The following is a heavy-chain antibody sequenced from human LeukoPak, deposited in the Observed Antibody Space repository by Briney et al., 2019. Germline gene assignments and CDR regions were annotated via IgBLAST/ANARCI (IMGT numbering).Heavy chain of an antibody. J-gene: IGHJ4*02. V-gene: IGHV1-2*06. CDR2: ITPNSGGT. CDR3: ARGTGEGYTYGRYYFDY. Sequence: ASVKVSCKASGYTFTGYYMHWVRQAPGQGLEWMGRITPNSGGTNYAQKFQGRVIMTRDTSISTAYMELSRLRSDDTAVYYCARGTGEGYTYGRYYFDYWGQGTLVTVSS. CDR1: GYTFTGYY. D-gene: IGHD5-18*01.